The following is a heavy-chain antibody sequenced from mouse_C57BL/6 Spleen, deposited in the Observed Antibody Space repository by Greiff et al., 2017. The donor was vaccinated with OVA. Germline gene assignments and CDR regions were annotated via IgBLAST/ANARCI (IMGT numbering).Heavy chain of an antibody. CDR2: ISSGSSTI. CDR1: GFTFSDYG. CDR3: ARTEFAY. V-gene: IGHV5-17*01. Sequence: EVQGVESGGGLVKPGGSLKLSCAASGFTFSDYGMHWVRQAPEKGLEWVAYISSGSSTIYYADTVKGRFTISRDNAKNTLFLQMTSLRSEDTAMYYCARTEFAYWGQGTLVTVSA. J-gene: IGHJ3*01.